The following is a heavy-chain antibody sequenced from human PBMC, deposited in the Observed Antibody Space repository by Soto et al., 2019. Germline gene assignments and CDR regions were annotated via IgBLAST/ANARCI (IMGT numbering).Heavy chain of an antibody. D-gene: IGHD3-10*01. V-gene: IGHV3-30-3*01. CDR3: ARVGVASASYSFYFDY. J-gene: IGHJ4*02. Sequence: GGSLRLSCGASGFAFSTYPMDWVRQAPGKGLDWVAVISFDGSDTFYADSVKGRFTISRDNSKNTLFLQMNSLRAEDTAVYYCARVGVASASYSFYFDYWGRGILVTVSS. CDR1: GFAFSTYP. CDR2: ISFDGSDT.